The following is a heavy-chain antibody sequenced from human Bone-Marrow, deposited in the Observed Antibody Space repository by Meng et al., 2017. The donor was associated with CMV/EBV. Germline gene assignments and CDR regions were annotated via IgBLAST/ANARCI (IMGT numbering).Heavy chain of an antibody. CDR2: IYYSGST. Sequence: SETLSLTCTVSGGSISSYYWSWIRQPPGKGLERIGYIYYSGSTYYNPSLKSRVTISVDTSKNQFSLKLSSVTAADTAVYYCARCGDAFDIWGQGTMVTVSS. V-gene: IGHV4-59*08. D-gene: IGHD6-25*01. CDR1: GGSISSYY. J-gene: IGHJ3*02. CDR3: ARCGDAFDI.